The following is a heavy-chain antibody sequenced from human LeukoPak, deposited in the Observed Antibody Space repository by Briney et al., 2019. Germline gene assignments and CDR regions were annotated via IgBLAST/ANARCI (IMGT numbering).Heavy chain of an antibody. CDR1: GFTFSSYG. D-gene: IGHD6-13*01. Sequence: GGSLRLSCAASGFTFSSYGMHWVRQAPGKGLEWVAVIWYDGSNKYYADSVKGRFTISRDNSKNTLYLQMNSLRAEDTAVYYCASLGDSSSWYPDDAFDIWGQGTMVTVSP. V-gene: IGHV3-33*01. CDR3: ASLGDSSSWYPDDAFDI. CDR2: IWYDGSNK. J-gene: IGHJ3*02.